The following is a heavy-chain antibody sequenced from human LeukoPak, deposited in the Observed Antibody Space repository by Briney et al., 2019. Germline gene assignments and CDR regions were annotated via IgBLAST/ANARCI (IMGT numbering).Heavy chain of an antibody. V-gene: IGHV3-74*01. J-gene: IGHJ6*02. D-gene: IGHD3-9*01. CDR3: ARECGAAGYFDWLPPYYYGMDV. Sequence: GGSLRLSCAASGFTFSGYWMHWVRQVPGKGLVWVSRITGDGSSTTYADSVKGRFTISRDNSKNTLYLQMNSLRAEDTAVYYCARECGAAGYFDWLPPYYYGMDVWGQGTTVTVSS. CDR2: ITGDGSST. CDR1: GFTFSGYW.